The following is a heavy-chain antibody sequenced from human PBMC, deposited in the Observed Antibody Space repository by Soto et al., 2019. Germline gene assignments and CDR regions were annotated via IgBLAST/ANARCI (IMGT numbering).Heavy chain of an antibody. J-gene: IGHJ5*02. Sequence: PSETLSLTCTASGGSISDISYCWGWIRPPPGKGLQWIGCLFYSGATYSNPSLKNRVTISVDTPNNEYPLKLVYVTATDAAVYYCARHKSGSDWLDPWGQGTLVTVSS. CDR2: LFYSGAT. CDR1: GGSISDISYC. V-gene: IGHV4-39*01. D-gene: IGHD2-15*01. CDR3: ARHKSGSDWLDP.